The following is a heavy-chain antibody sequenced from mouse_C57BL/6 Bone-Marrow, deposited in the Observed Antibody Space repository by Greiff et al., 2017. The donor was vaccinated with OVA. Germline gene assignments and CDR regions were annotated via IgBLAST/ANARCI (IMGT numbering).Heavy chain of an antibody. V-gene: IGHV1-55*01. CDR1: GYTFTSYW. CDR3: ARSPHYYGSSYGGDY. J-gene: IGHJ2*01. D-gene: IGHD1-1*01. Sequence: QVQLQQPGAELVKPGASVKMSCKASGYTFTSYWITWVKQRPGQGLEWIGDIYPGSGSTNYNEKFKSKATLTVDTSSSTAYMQLSSLTSEDSAVYYCARSPHYYGSSYGGDYWGKGTTLTVSS. CDR2: IYPGSGST.